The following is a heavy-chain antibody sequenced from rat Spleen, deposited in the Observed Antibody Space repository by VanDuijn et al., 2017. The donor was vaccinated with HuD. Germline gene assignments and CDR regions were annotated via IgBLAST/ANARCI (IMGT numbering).Heavy chain of an antibody. CDR3: TREGHNNWGAFAH. V-gene: IGHV2-15*01. Sequence: DSGPGVVQPSQTLSLTCTVSGFSLPSYHVSWVRQPPGKSLVWMGTIWAGGGTNYNSAVKSRLSISRDTSKNQVLLKMNSLQTEDAATYFCTREGHNNWGAFAHWGQGTLVTVSS. CDR2: IWAGGGT. CDR1: GFSLPSYH. J-gene: IGHJ3*01. D-gene: IGHD1-10*01.